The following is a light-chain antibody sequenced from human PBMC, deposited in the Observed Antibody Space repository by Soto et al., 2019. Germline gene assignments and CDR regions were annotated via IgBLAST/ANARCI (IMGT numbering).Light chain of an antibody. Sequence: QSVLTQPPSVSGAPGQRVTLSCTGSSSNFGARYDVHWYQHIPGKAPKLIIFGNTNRPSGVPDRFSGSRSGTSASLVIAGLQPEDEAHYYCQSYDTRLGAELFGGWTQLTVL. CDR3: QSYDTRLGAEL. J-gene: IGLJ3*02. CDR2: GNT. V-gene: IGLV1-40*01. CDR1: SSNFGARYD.